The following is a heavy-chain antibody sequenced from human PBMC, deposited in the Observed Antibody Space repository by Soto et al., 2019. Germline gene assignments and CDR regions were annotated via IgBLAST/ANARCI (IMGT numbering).Heavy chain of an antibody. J-gene: IGHJ4*02. Sequence: ASVKVSCEASGFTFTYRYLHWVRQAPGQALEWMGWITPFNGNTNYAQKFQDRVTITRDRSMSTAYMELSSLRSEDTAMYYCASDSIAVAALAYWGQGTLVTVSS. CDR3: ASDSIAVAALAY. CDR1: GFTFTYRY. V-gene: IGHV1-45*02. CDR2: ITPFNGNT. D-gene: IGHD6-19*01.